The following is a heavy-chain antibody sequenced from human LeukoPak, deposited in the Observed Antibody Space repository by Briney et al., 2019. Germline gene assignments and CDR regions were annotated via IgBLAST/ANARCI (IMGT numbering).Heavy chain of an antibody. CDR2: VYYSGKT. D-gene: IGHD3-10*01. CDR1: GGSISSSNYF. V-gene: IGHV4-39*01. CDR3: ARSYGSGSFTFDY. Sequence: SETLSLTCTVSGGSISSSNYFWGWIRQPPGTGLEWIGSVYYSGKTYYNPSLKSRVTISVDTSKNQFSLKLSSVTAADTAVYYCARSYGSGSFTFDYWGQGTLVTVSS. J-gene: IGHJ4*02.